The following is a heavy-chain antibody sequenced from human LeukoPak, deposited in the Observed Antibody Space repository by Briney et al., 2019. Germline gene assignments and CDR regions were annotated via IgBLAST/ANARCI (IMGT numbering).Heavy chain of an antibody. CDR3: ARDRHFDY. Sequence: PGGSLRLSCAASGFTFSSYGMSWVRQAPGKGLEWVSAISGSGGSTYYADSVKGRFTISRDNSKNTLYLQMNSLRGEDTALYYCARDRHFDYWGQGTLVTVSS. J-gene: IGHJ4*02. V-gene: IGHV3-23*01. CDR1: GFTFSSYG. CDR2: ISGSGGST.